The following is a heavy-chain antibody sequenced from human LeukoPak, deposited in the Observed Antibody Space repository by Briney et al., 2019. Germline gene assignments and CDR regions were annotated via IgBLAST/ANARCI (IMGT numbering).Heavy chain of an antibody. J-gene: IGHJ5*02. CDR1: GGSISSSSYY. V-gene: IGHV4-39*01. D-gene: IGHD3-10*01. Sequence: SETLSLTCTVSGGSISSSSYYWGWIRQPPGKGLEWIGSIYYSGSTYYNPSLKSRVTISVDTSKNQFSLKLSSVTAADTAVYYCARHWELVNWFDPWGQGTLVTVSS. CDR2: IYYSGST. CDR3: ARHWELVNWFDP.